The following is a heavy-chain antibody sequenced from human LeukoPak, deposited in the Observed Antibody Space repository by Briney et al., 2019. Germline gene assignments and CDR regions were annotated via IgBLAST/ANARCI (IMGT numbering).Heavy chain of an antibody. CDR2: IIPILGIA. Sequence: SVKVSCKASGGTFSSYTISWVRQAPGQGLEWMGRIIPILGIANYAQKFQGRVTITAEKSTSTAYMELSSLRSEDTAVYYCARDLENGDFGYWGQGTLVTVSS. CDR3: ARDLENGDFGY. J-gene: IGHJ4*02. D-gene: IGHD4-17*01. V-gene: IGHV1-69*04. CDR1: GGTFSSYT.